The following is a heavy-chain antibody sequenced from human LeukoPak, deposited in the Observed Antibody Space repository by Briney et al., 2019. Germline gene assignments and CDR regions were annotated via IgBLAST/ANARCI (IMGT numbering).Heavy chain of an antibody. CDR3: AKDYSSSSSFFDY. J-gene: IGHJ4*02. CDR2: ISWNSGSI. V-gene: IGHV3-9*03. D-gene: IGHD6-6*01. CDR1: GFTFDDYA. Sequence: PGRSLRLSXAASGFTFDDYAMHWVGQTPGKGLEWVSGISWNSGSICYADSVKGRFTISRDNAKNSLYLQMNSLRAEDMALYYCAKDYSSSSSFFDYWGQGTLVTVSS.